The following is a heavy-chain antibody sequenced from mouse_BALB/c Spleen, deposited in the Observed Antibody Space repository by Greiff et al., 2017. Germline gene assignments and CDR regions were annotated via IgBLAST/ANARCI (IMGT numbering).Heavy chain of an antibody. D-gene: IGHD2-14*01. Sequence: EVQVVESGGGLVKPGGSLKLSCAASGFTFSSYAMSWVRQSPEKRLEWVAEISSGGSYTYYPDTVTGRFTISRDNAKNTLYLEMSSLRSEDTAMYYCARVYRYDGGYAMDYWGQGTSVTVSS. CDR3: ARVYRYDGGYAMDY. V-gene: IGHV5-9-4*01. J-gene: IGHJ4*01. CDR1: GFTFSSYA. CDR2: ISSGGSYT.